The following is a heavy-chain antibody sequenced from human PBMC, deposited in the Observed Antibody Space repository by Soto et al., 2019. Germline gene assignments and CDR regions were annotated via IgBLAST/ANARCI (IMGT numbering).Heavy chain of an antibody. J-gene: IGHJ6*02. CDR1: GFTFSSYA. Sequence: GGSLRLSCAASGFTFSSYAMSWVRQAPGKGLEWVSAISGSGGSTYYADSVKGRFTISRDNSKNTLYLQMNSLRAEDTAVYYCAKDPGSRYSYASYYYYGMDVWGQGTTVTVSS. D-gene: IGHD5-18*01. V-gene: IGHV3-23*01. CDR2: ISGSGGST. CDR3: AKDPGSRYSYASYYYYGMDV.